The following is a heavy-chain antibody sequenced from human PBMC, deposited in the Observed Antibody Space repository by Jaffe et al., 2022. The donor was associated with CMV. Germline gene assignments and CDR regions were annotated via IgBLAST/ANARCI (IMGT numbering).Heavy chain of an antibody. CDR3: ARQWINAFDY. V-gene: IGHV4-39*01. CDR2: IDYSGNT. D-gene: IGHD5-12*01. J-gene: IGHJ4*02. CDR1: GGPIRSSNYY. Sequence: QLQLQESGPGLVKDSETLSLTCTVSGGPIRSSNYYWVWIRQPPGKGLEWIGDIDYSGNTYYSPSLQSRVTMSVDTSKNQFSLKLSSVTAADTAMYYCARQWINAFDYWGQGTLVTVSS.